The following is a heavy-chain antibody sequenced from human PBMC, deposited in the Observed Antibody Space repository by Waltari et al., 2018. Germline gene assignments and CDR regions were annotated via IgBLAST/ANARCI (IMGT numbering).Heavy chain of an antibody. D-gene: IGHD1-26*01. V-gene: IGHV4-34*01. CDR1: GGSFSGYY. Sequence: QVQLQQWGAGLLKPSETLSLTCAVYGGSFSGYYWSWIRQPPGKGLEWIGEINHSGSTNYNPSLKSRVTISVDTSKNQFSRKLSSVTAADTAVYYCARGRLRNESIVGATQFWAYWGQGTLVTVSS. CDR3: ARGRLRNESIVGATQFWAY. CDR2: INHSGST. J-gene: IGHJ4*02.